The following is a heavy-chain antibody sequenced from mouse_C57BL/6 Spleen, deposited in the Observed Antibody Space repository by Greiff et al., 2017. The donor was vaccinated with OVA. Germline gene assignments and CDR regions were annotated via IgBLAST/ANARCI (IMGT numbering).Heavy chain of an antibody. J-gene: IGHJ2*01. CDR3: ASDYYGSRGFDY. CDR1: GYSITSGYY. D-gene: IGHD1-1*01. V-gene: IGHV3-6*01. CDR2: ISYDGSN. Sequence: ESGPGLVKPSQSLSLTCSVTGYSITSGYYWNWIRQFPGNKLEWMGYISYDGSNNYNPSLKNRISITRDTSKNQFFLKLNSVTTEDTATYYCASDYYGSRGFDYWGQGTTLTVSS.